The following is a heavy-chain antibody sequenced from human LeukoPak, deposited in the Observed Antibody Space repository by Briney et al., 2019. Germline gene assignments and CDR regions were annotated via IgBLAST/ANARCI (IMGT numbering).Heavy chain of an antibody. CDR2: IKQDGSEK. V-gene: IGHV3-7*01. J-gene: IGHJ4*02. CDR3: AREGIWSGPSFDY. Sequence: GGSLRLSCAASGFTFSSYWMSWVRQAPGKGLEWVANIKQDGSEKYYVDSVKGRFTISRDNAKNSLYLQMNSLRAEDTAVYFCAREGIWSGPSFDYWGQGTPVTVSS. CDR1: GFTFSSYW. D-gene: IGHD3-3*01.